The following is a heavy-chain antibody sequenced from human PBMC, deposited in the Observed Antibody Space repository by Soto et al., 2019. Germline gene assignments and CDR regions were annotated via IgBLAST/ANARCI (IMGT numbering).Heavy chain of an antibody. CDR2: IYYSGST. Sequence: SETLSLTCTVSGGSISSYYWSWIRQPPGKGLEWIGYIYYSGSTNYNPSLKSRVTISVDTSKNQFSLKLSSVTAADTAVYYCARDQADPPYFDYWGQGTLVTVSS. J-gene: IGHJ4*02. CDR3: ARDQADPPYFDY. V-gene: IGHV4-59*01. CDR1: GGSISSYY. D-gene: IGHD3-16*01.